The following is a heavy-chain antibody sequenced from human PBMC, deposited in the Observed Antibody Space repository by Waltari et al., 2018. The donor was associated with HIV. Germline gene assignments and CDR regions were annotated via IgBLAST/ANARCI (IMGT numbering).Heavy chain of an antibody. J-gene: IGHJ3*02. CDR1: GGSISSGSYY. D-gene: IGHD3-22*01. V-gene: IGHV4-61*02. Sequence: QVQLQESGPGLVKPSQTLSLTCTVSGGSISSGSYYWSWIRQPAGKGLEWIGRINTSGSTNYNPSLKSRVTISVDTSKNQFSLKLSSVTAADTAVYYCARDRNYYYDSSGYFFNAFDIWGQGTMVTVSS. CDR3: ARDRNYYYDSSGYFFNAFDI. CDR2: INTSGST.